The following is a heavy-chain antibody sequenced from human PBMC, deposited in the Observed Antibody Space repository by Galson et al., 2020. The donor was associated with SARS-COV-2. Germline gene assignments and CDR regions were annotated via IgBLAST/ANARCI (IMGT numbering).Heavy chain of an antibody. D-gene: IGHD1-26*01. CDR1: GFTFSSYV. V-gene: IGHV3-30*03. CDR3: ARGGQWELPYYFDF. Sequence: GESLKISCAASGFTFSSYVMHWVRQAPGKGPEWVAVISSDGSNRYYADSLKGRFTISRDNSKSTLYLQMNSLRAEDKALYYCARGGQWELPYYFDFWGQGTLVTVSS. CDR2: ISSDGSNR. J-gene: IGHJ4*02.